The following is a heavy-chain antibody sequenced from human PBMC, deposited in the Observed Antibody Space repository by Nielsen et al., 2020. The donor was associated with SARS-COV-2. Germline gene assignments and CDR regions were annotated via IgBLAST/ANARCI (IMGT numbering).Heavy chain of an antibody. CDR2: ISYDGSNK. D-gene: IGHD5-24*01. V-gene: IGHV3-30-3*01. CDR1: GFTFSSYA. J-gene: IGHJ4*02. Sequence: GVSLRLSCAASGFTFSSYAMHWVRQAPGKGLEWVAVISYDGSNKYYADSVKGRFTISRDNSKNTLYLQMNSLRAEDTAVYYCDLIPRGDGSNFGIGSDYWGQGALVTVSS. CDR3: DLIPRGDGSNFGIGSDY.